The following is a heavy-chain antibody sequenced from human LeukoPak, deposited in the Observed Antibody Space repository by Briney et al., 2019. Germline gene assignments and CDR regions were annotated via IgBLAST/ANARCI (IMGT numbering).Heavy chain of an antibody. D-gene: IGHD3-9*01. J-gene: IGHJ4*02. CDR3: ARSRTAARYSLYYFDY. V-gene: IGHV1-18*01. CDR2: ISAYNGNT. Sequence: ASVKVSCKASGYTFTSYGISWVRQAPGQGLEWMGWISAYNGNTNYAQKPQGRVTMTTDTSTSTAYMELRSLRSDDTAVYYCARSRTAARYSLYYFDYWGQGTLVTVSS. CDR1: GYTFTSYG.